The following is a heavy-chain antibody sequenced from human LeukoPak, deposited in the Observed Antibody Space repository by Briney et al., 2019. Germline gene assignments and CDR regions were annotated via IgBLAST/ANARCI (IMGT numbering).Heavy chain of an antibody. CDR1: GVTFSSYV. Sequence: PGGSLRLSCAASGVTFSSYVMSWVCQAPGKGLERGSPICGSGGRTYYADSVKRRVSLSRDNSTNTLYLQMNSLRAEDTAVYYCAKDHSGYRYCSGGSCEGYWGQGTLVTVSS. J-gene: IGHJ4*02. D-gene: IGHD2-15*01. CDR2: ICGSGGRT. V-gene: IGHV3-23*01. CDR3: AKDHSGYRYCSGGSCEGY.